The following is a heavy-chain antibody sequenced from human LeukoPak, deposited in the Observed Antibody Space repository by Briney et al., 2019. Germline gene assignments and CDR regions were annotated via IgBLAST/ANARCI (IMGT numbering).Heavy chain of an antibody. D-gene: IGHD3-22*01. CDR1: GGSISSYY. Sequence: TSETLSLTCTVSGGSISSYYWSWIRQPPGKGLEWIGYIYYSGSTNYNPSLKSRVTISVDTSKNQFSLKLSSVTAADTAVYYCARQVAGSSGSGLDNWFDPWGQGTQVTVSS. V-gene: IGHV4-59*01. CDR2: IYYSGST. J-gene: IGHJ5*02. CDR3: ARQVAGSSGSGLDNWFDP.